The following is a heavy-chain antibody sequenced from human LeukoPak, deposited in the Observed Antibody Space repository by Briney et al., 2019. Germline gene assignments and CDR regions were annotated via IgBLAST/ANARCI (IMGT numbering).Heavy chain of an antibody. V-gene: IGHV1-46*01. J-gene: IGHJ4*02. CDR3: ARDKQQLVVLDY. Sequence: ASVKVSRKASGYTFTSYYMHWVRQAPGQGLEWMGIINPSGGSTSYAQKFQGRVTMTRDTSTSTVYMELSSLRSEDTAVYYSARDKQQLVVLDYWGQGTLVTVSS. CDR2: INPSGGST. CDR1: GYTFTSYY. D-gene: IGHD6-6*01.